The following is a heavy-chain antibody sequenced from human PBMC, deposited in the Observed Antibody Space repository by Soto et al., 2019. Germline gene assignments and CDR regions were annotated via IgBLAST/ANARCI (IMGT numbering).Heavy chain of an antibody. Sequence: QVQLQQWGAGLLSPSETLSLTCAVYGGSFSGYYWSWIGQTPGKGLEWIGEINHSGSTNYNPSLKSRVTISVDTSKNQFSLKLSAVTAADTAVYYCARGVNYVWGSYRYNWFDPWGQGTLVTVSS. D-gene: IGHD3-16*02. V-gene: IGHV4-34*01. CDR2: INHSGST. CDR1: GGSFSGYY. J-gene: IGHJ5*02. CDR3: ARGVNYVWGSYRYNWFDP.